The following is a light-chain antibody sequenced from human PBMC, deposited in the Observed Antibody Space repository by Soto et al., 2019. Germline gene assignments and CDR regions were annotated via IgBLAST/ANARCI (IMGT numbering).Light chain of an antibody. CDR1: RSAVGGYNY. J-gene: IGLJ1*01. V-gene: IGLV2-14*01. CDR3: SSYTTSSTYV. Sequence: QSVLTQPASVSGSPGQSITISRTGTRSAVGGYNYVSWYQPHPGKAPKLMIYDVSNRPSGVSNRFSGSKSGNTASLTISGLQAEDEADYYCSSYTTSSTYVFGTGTKVTVL. CDR2: DVS.